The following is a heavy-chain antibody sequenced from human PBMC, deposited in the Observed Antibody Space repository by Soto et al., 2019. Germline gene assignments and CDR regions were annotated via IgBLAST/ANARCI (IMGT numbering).Heavy chain of an antibody. CDR3: ARASPVVTDV. Sequence: SETLSLTCAVYGESFSGHIWTWIRQTPGKGLQWIGQINHSGSASYNPSLKSRVTISVDTSKNQFSLKLSSVTAADTAVYYCARASPVVTDVWGQGTTVTLSS. CDR2: INHSGSA. V-gene: IGHV4-34*01. J-gene: IGHJ6*02. CDR1: GESFSGHI. D-gene: IGHD5-18*01.